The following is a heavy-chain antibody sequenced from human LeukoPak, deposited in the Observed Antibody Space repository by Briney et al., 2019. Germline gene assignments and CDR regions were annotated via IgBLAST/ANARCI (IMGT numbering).Heavy chain of an antibody. J-gene: IGHJ4*02. CDR2: ISPINGKT. CDR1: GYTFVTSG. D-gene: IGHD2-21*02. V-gene: IGHV1-18*01. Sequence: ASVKVSCKTSGYTFVTSGITWVRQAPGHGLKWMGWISPINGKTRFAEEFQDRLTLTSDTPTRTAYLVLRSLRSDDTAVYYCVRDRDATPDDVRDYWGQGSLVTVSS. CDR3: VRDRDATPDDVRDY.